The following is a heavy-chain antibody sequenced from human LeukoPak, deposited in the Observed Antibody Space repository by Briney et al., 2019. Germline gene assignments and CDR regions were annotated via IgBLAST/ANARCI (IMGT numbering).Heavy chain of an antibody. Sequence: PGGSLRLSCAASGFTFSSYGMHWVRQAPGKGLEWVALIRYDGYNKYYADSVKGRFTISRDNSKNTLYLQMNSLRAEDTAVYYCARAEGYYDSSGNDAFDIWGQGTMVTVSS. CDR1: GFTFSSYG. CDR3: ARAEGYYDSSGNDAFDI. V-gene: IGHV3-30*02. D-gene: IGHD3-22*01. CDR2: IRYDGYNK. J-gene: IGHJ3*02.